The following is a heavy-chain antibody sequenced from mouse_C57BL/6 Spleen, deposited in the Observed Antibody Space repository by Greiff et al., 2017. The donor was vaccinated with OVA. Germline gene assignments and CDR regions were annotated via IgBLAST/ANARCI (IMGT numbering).Heavy chain of an antibody. Sequence: EVQLQQSGAELVRPGASVKLSCTASGFNIKDYYMHWVKQRPEQGLEWIGRIDPEDGDTEYAPKFQGKATMTADTSSTTAYLQLSSLTSEDTAVYYCTTDYGSPWVAYWGQGTLVTVSA. D-gene: IGHD1-1*01. CDR1: GFNIKDYY. V-gene: IGHV14-1*01. J-gene: IGHJ3*01. CDR3: TTDYGSPWVAY. CDR2: IDPEDGDT.